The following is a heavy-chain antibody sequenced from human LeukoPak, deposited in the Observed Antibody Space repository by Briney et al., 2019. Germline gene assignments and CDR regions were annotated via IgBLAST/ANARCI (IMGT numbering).Heavy chain of an antibody. J-gene: IGHJ4*02. CDR2: IIPIFGTA. Sequence: SVKVSCKASGGTFSSYTISWVRQAPGQGLGWMGRIIPIFGTANYAQKFQGRVTITTDESTSTAYMELSSLRSEDTAVYYCARGALYGDYAVDYWGQGTLVTVSS. V-gene: IGHV1-69*05. D-gene: IGHD4-17*01. CDR1: GGTFSSYT. CDR3: ARGALYGDYAVDY.